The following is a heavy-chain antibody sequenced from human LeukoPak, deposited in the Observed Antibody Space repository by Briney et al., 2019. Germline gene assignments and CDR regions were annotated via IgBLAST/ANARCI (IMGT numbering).Heavy chain of an antibody. CDR1: GFTFSSYG. Sequence: GGSLRLSCAASGFTFSSYGMHWVRQAPGKGLEWVSSISSSSSYIYYADSVKGRFTISRDNAKNSLYLQMNSLRAEDTAVYYCAARGGGSSGYYWDYWGQGTLVTVSS. CDR2: ISSSSSYI. D-gene: IGHD3-22*01. J-gene: IGHJ4*02. V-gene: IGHV3-21*01. CDR3: AARGGGSSGYYWDY.